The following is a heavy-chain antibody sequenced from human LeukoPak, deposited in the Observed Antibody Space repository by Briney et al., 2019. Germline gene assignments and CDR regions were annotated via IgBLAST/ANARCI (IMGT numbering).Heavy chain of an antibody. D-gene: IGHD4-17*01. Sequence: SVKVSCKASGGTFSNYAISWVRQAPGQGLEWMGRIIPILGITNYAQKFQGRVTITADKSTSTAYMELSSLRSEDTAVYYCARAHYYGEANDAFDIWGQGTMVTVSS. CDR2: IIPILGIT. J-gene: IGHJ3*02. CDR3: ARAHYYGEANDAFDI. CDR1: GGTFSNYA. V-gene: IGHV1-69*04.